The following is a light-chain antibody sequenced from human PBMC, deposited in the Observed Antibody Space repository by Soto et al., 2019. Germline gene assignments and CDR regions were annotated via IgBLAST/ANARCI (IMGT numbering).Light chain of an antibody. CDR1: QSLLHSNGYNY. CDR3: MRALQKSWT. V-gene: IGKV2-28*01. Sequence: DIVMTQSPLSLPVTPGEPASISCRSSQSLLHSNGYNYLDWYLQKPGQSPQLLIYLGSNRASGVPDRFSGSGSGTDFTLKISRVEAEDVGVYYCMRALQKSWTFGHGTKVEIK. J-gene: IGKJ1*01. CDR2: LGS.